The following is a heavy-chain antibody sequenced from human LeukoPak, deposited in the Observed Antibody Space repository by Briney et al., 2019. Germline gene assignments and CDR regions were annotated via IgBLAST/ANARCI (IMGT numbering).Heavy chain of an antibody. CDR2: MNPNSGNT. Sequence: GASVKVSCKASGYTFTSYDINWVRQATGQGLEWMGWMNPNSGNTGYAQKFQGRVTMTRDMSTSTVYMELSSLRSEDTAVYYCARGRELLLSYFQHWGQGTLVTVSS. CDR1: GYTFTSYD. V-gene: IGHV1-8*02. J-gene: IGHJ1*01. D-gene: IGHD1-26*01. CDR3: ARGRELLLSYFQH.